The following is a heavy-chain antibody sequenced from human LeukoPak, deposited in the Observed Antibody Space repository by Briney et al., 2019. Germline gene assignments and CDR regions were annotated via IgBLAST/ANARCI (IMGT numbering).Heavy chain of an antibody. CDR3: ARLGFSSSTS. CDR1: GGSISSYY. Sequence: PSETLSLTGTVSGGSISSYYWSWIRQPPGKGLEWIGYIYYSGSTNYNPSLKSRVTISVDTSKNQFSLKLSSVTAADTAVYYCARLGFSSSTSWGRGTLVTVSS. V-gene: IGHV4-59*08. J-gene: IGHJ4*02. D-gene: IGHD2-2*01. CDR2: IYYSGST.